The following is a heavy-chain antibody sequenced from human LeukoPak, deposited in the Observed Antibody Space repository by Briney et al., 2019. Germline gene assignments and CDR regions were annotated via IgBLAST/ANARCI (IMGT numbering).Heavy chain of an antibody. V-gene: IGHV4-61*10. CDR1: GASLSSGSYY. D-gene: IGHD6-19*01. Sequence: ESSETLSLTCTVSGASLSSGSYYWSWIRQPAGKGLEWIGRIYPSGSTDYNPSLKSRVTISVDTSKNQFSLKLSSVTAADTAVYYCARDWRFSGWYPGFDLWGRGTLVTVSS. CDR2: IYPSGST. J-gene: IGHJ2*01. CDR3: ARDWRFSGWYPGFDL.